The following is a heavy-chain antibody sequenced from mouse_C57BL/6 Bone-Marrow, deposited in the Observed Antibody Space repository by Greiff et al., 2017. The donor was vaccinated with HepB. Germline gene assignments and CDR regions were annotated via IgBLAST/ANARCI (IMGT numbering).Heavy chain of an antibody. Sequence: DVMLVESGGGLVQPGESLKLSCESNEYEFPSHDMSWVRKTPEKRLELVAAINSDGGSTYYTDTMERRFIISRDNTKKTRYLQMSRLRSEDTALYYCARRSSLNWDDCWGQGTTLTVSS. V-gene: IGHV5-2*03. D-gene: IGHD4-1*01. CDR2: INSDGGST. J-gene: IGHJ2*01. CDR3: ARRSSLNWDDC. CDR1: EYEFPSHD.